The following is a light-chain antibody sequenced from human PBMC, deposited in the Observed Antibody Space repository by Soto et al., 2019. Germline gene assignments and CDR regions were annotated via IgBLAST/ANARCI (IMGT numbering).Light chain of an antibody. CDR2: EVS. CDR3: SSYAARNDLGV. Sequence: LTQPPSASGSPGQSVTISCTGTSSDVGGYNYVSWYQQHPGKAPKLMIYEVSKRPSGVPDRFSGSKSGNTASLTVSGLQPEDEADYYCSSYAARNDLGVFGTGTKVTVL. CDR1: SSDVGGYNY. J-gene: IGLJ1*01. V-gene: IGLV2-8*01.